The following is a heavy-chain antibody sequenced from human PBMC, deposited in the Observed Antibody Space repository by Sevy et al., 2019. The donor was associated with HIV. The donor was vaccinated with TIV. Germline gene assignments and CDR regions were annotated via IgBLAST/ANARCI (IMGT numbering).Heavy chain of an antibody. CDR2: ISSSSSYI. J-gene: IGHJ4*02. CDR1: GFIFSTYS. D-gene: IGHD2-2*01. Sequence: GGSLRLSCAASGFIFSTYSMNWVRQAPGKGLEWVSFISSSSSYIYYADSVKGRFTISRDNAQNSVYLQMNNLRVDDTAVYYCVRAIGTADSFWGQGTLVTVSS. V-gene: IGHV3-21*06. CDR3: VRAIGTADSF.